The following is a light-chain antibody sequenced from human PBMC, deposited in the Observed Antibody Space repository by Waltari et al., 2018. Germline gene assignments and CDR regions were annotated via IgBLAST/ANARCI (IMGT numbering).Light chain of an antibody. CDR1: QCLLYSSNNKNY. CDR3: QQYYSIPRT. V-gene: IGKV4-1*01. CDR2: WAS. Sequence: DIVMTQSPDSLAVSLGERATINCKSSQCLLYSSNNKNYLAWYQQKPGQPPKLLIYWASTRESGVPDRFSGSGSGTDFTLTISSLQAEDVAVYYCQQYYSIPRTFGQGTKVEIK. J-gene: IGKJ1*01.